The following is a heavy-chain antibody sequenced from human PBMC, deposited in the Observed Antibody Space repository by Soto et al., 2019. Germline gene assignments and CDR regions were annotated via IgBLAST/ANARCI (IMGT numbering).Heavy chain of an antibody. J-gene: IGHJ5*02. V-gene: IGHV1-46*01. CDR2: IDPNGGST. Sequence: QVQLVQSGAEVKKPGASVKVSCKASGYTFTDYSMSWARQVPGQGLQWMGIIDPNGGSTRYAQKFQGRGTMTRDTSTSTVYRERRSLRSEDTAVEYCAREPENSLFDPWGQGTLVTVSS. CDR3: AREPENSLFDP. D-gene: IGHD2-15*01. CDR1: GYTFTDYS.